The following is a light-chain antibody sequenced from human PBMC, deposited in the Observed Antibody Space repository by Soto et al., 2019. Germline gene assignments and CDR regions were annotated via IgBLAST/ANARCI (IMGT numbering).Light chain of an antibody. J-gene: IGKJ1*01. CDR1: QSVSSSY. V-gene: IGKV3-15*01. CDR3: QQYNNWPPWT. CDR2: GAS. Sequence: EIFLTQSPCTLSLSPGESATLSCRASQSVSSSYLAWYQQNPGQAPRLLXYGASSSATGIPARFSGSGSGTEFTLTISSLQSEDFAVYYCQQYNNWPPWTFGQGTKVDIK.